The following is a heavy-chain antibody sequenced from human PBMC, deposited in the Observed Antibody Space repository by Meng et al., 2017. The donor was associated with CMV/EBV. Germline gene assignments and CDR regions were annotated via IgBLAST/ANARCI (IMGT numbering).Heavy chain of an antibody. CDR3: ARSYYYYYGMDV. V-gene: IGHV4-61*01. Sequence: GSLRLSCTVSGGSVSSGSYYWSWIRQPPGKGLEWIGYIYYSGSTNYNPSLKSRVTISVDTSKNQFSLKLSSVTAADTAVYYCARSYYYYYGMDVWGQGTTVTVSS. J-gene: IGHJ6*02. CDR2: IYYSGST. CDR1: GGSVSSGSYY.